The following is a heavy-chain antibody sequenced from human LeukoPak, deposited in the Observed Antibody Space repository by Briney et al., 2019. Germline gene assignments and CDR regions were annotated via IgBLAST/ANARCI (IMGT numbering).Heavy chain of an antibody. J-gene: IGHJ3*02. Sequence: GGSLRLSCAASGFTFSSYGMHWVRQAPGKGREWVAVISYDGSNKYYADSVKGRFTISRDNSKNTLYLQMNSLRAEDTAVYYCAKSKGPWGRIAVAGTRSVFDIWGQGTMVTVSS. CDR1: GFTFSSYG. CDR3: AKSKGPWGRIAVAGTRSVFDI. V-gene: IGHV3-30*18. D-gene: IGHD6-19*01. CDR2: ISYDGSNK.